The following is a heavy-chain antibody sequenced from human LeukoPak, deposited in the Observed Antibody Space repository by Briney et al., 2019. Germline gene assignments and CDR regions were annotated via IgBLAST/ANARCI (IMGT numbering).Heavy chain of an antibody. D-gene: IGHD2-15*01. CDR3: ARARCFSGGNCRGGYYFDY. V-gene: IGHV3-30*04. CDR1: GFTFSSYT. J-gene: IGHJ4*02. Sequence: PGGSLRLSCAASGFTFSSYTMHWVRQAPGKGLEWVAVISYDGSNKYYADSVKGRFTISRDNSKNTLYLQMNSLRAEDTAVYYCARARCFSGGNCRGGYYFDYWGQGTLVPVSS. CDR2: ISYDGSNK.